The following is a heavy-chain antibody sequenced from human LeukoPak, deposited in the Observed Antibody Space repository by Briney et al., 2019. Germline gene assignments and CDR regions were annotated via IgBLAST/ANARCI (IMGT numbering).Heavy chain of an antibody. CDR1: GGTFSSYA. D-gene: IGHD2-21*02. CDR3: AREIPDCGGDCYSDY. J-gene: IGHJ4*02. Sequence: ASVKVSCKASGGTFSSYAISWVRQAPGQGLEWMGRIIPILGIANYAQKFQGRVTITADKSTSTAYMELSSLRSEDTAVHYCAREIPDCGGDCYSDYWGQGTLVTVSS. CDR2: IIPILGIA. V-gene: IGHV1-69*04.